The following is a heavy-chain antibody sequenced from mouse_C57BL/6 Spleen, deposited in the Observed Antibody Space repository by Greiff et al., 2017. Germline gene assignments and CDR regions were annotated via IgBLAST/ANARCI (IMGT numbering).Heavy chain of an antibody. J-gene: IGHJ1*03. D-gene: IGHD1-1*01. CDR3: AGDDGSSSYYWYFDV. Sequence: EVQLVESGGGLVKPGGSLKLSCAASGFTFSSYAMSWVRQTPEKRLEWVATISDGGSYTYYPDNVKGRFTISRDNATNNLYLQMSHLKSEDTAMYYCAGDDGSSSYYWYFDVWGTGTTVTVSS. CDR1: GFTFSSYA. CDR2: ISDGGSYT. V-gene: IGHV5-4*01.